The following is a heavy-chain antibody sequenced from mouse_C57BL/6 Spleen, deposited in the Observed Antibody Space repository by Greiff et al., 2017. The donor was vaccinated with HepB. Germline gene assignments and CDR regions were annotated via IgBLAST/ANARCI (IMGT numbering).Heavy chain of an antibody. CDR3: ARSTTYYIDY. Sequence: VQLQQSGPELVKPGASAKISCKASGYAFSSSWMNWVQQRPGKGLEWIGRIYPGDGDTNYNGKFKGKATLTADKSSSTAYMQLSSLTSEDTAVYYCARSTTYYIDYWGQGTTLLVSS. CDR1: GYAFSSSW. D-gene: IGHD1-1*01. J-gene: IGHJ2*01. V-gene: IGHV1-82*01. CDR2: IYPGDGDT.